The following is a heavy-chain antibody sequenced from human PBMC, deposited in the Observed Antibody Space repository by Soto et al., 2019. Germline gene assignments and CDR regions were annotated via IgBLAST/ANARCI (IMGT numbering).Heavy chain of an antibody. CDR2: IYYSGST. V-gene: IGHV4-31*03. Sequence: QVQLQESGPGLVKPSQTLSLTCTVSGGSISSGGYHWSWIRQHPGKGLEWIGYIYYSGSTYYNPSLKRRITIXVDTSKNQFSLKLSSVTAADTAVYYCARAPLHPDYWGQGTLVTVSS. CDR1: GGSISSGGYH. D-gene: IGHD4-4*01. J-gene: IGHJ4*02. CDR3: ARAPLHPDY.